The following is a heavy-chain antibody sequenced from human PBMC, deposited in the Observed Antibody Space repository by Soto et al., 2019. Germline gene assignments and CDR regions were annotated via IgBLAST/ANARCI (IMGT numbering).Heavy chain of an antibody. D-gene: IGHD2-15*01. CDR3: ARSLGYCSGGSCYSWYFDL. J-gene: IGHJ2*01. Sequence: QVQLVESGGGVVQPGRSLRLSCAASGFTFSSYSMHWVRQAPGKGLEWVAVIWYDGSNKYYADSVKGRFTISRDNSKNTLYLQMNSLRAEDTAVYYCARSLGYCSGGSCYSWYFDLWGRGTLVTVSS. CDR2: IWYDGSNK. V-gene: IGHV3-33*01. CDR1: GFTFSSYS.